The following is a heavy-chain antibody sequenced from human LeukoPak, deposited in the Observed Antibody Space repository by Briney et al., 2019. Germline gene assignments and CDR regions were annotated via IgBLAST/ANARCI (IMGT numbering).Heavy chain of an antibody. V-gene: IGHV3-7*01. Sequence: GGSRRLSCAASRLTFSRYWMTWVRQSPGKGLEGVGNINPDGTEKYYVDSVKGRFTISRDNAKNSLYLQMNSLRAEDTAVYYCASGYSGYLYFDYWGQGTLVTVSS. D-gene: IGHD5-12*01. CDR3: ASGYSGYLYFDY. CDR1: RLTFSRYW. J-gene: IGHJ4*02. CDR2: INPDGTEK.